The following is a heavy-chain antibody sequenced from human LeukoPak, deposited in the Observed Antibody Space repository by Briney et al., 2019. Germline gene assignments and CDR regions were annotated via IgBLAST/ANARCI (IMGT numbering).Heavy chain of an antibody. V-gene: IGHV1-2*02. J-gene: IGHJ4*02. Sequence: ASVKVSCKASGYTFSGYHIHWVRQAPGQGLEWMGWVNPNSGGVNYAQKFQGRVTMTRDTSISTVYMELSRLRSDDTAVYYCARTLGAGDSEYWGQGTLVTVSS. CDR3: ARTLGAGDSEY. D-gene: IGHD2-21*01. CDR2: VNPNSGGV. CDR1: GYTFSGYH.